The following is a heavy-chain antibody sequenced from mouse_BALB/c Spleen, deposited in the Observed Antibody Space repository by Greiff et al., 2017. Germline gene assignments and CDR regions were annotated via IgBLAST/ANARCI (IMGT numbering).Heavy chain of an antibody. J-gene: IGHJ3*01. CDR1: GFTFSDYY. D-gene: IGHD2-1*01. CDR2: ISDGGSYT. V-gene: IGHV5-4*02. CDR3: AREDGNPAWFAY. Sequence: EVKLVESGGGLVKPGGSLKLSCAASGFTFSDYYMYWVRQTPEKRLEWVATISDGGSYTYYPDSVKGRFTISRDNAKNNLYLQMSSLKSEDTAMYYCAREDGNPAWFAYWGQGTLVTVSA.